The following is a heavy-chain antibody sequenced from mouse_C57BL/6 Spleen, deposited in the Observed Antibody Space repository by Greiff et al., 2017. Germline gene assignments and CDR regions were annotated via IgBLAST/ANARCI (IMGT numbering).Heavy chain of an antibody. CDR3: ARGDLLGGAWFAY. D-gene: IGHD2-1*01. V-gene: IGHV1-64*01. CDR1: GYTFTSYW. J-gene: IGHJ3*01. CDR2: IHPNSGST. Sequence: QVQLKQPGAELVKPGASVKLSCKASGYTFTSYWMHWVKQRPGQGLEWIGMIHPNSGSTNYNEKFKSKATLTVDKSSSTAYMQLSSLTSEDAAVYYCARGDLLGGAWFAYWGQGTLVTVSA.